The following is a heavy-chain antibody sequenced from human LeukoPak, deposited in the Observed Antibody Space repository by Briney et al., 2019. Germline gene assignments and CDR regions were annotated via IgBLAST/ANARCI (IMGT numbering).Heavy chain of an antibody. Sequence: SVKVSCKASGGTLSSYAISWERQAPGQGLEWMGRIIPIFGIANYAQKFQGRVTITADKSTSTAYMELSSLRSEDTAVYYCARSCSGGSCYWKFDPWGQGTLVTVSS. V-gene: IGHV1-69*04. CDR3: ARSCSGGSCYWKFDP. CDR1: GGTLSSYA. J-gene: IGHJ5*02. D-gene: IGHD2-15*01. CDR2: IIPIFGIA.